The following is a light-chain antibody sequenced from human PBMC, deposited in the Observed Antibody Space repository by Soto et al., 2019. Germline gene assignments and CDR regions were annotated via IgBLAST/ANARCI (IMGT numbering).Light chain of an antibody. J-gene: IGKJ1*01. V-gene: IGKV1-12*01. Sequence: DIQMTQSPSSVSASVGDRVTITCRASQGISSRLAWYQQKPGKAPKLLIYGASNLQSGVPPRFSGSGSGTDFTLAISSLQPEDSATYYCLQDINYPWTFGQGTKVDIK. CDR1: QGISSR. CDR2: GAS. CDR3: LQDINYPWT.